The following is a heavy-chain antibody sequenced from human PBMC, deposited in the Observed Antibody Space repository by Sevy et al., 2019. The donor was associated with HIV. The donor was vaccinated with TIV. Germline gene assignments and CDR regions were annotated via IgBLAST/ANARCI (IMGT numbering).Heavy chain of an antibody. J-gene: IGHJ4*02. Sequence: GGSLRLSCSASGFTFGTYAMHWVRQAPGKGLEYVSAISSPGTSTYYADSVKGRFTISRDNSKNTMSLQMSSLRTEDTAVYYCVKDGGYDISGYYFDYWGQGTLVTVSS. V-gene: IGHV3-64D*06. CDR1: GFTFGTYA. CDR3: VKDGGYDISGYYFDY. D-gene: IGHD3-22*01. CDR2: ISSPGTST.